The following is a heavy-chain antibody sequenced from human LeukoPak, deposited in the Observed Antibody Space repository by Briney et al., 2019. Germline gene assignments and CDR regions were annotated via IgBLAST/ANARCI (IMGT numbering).Heavy chain of an antibody. D-gene: IGHD2-2*01. CDR2: IYHGGST. J-gene: IGHJ6*03. CDR1: GYSISSGYY. V-gene: IGHV4-38-2*02. CDR3: ARLAVVVPAGRDYFYMDV. Sequence: PSQTLSLTRTVSGYSISSGYYWGWIRQPPGKGLEWIGSIYHGGSTNYNPSLKSRVTISVDTSKNQFSLKLSSVTAADTAVYYCARLAVVVPAGRDYFYMDVWGKGTTVTVSS.